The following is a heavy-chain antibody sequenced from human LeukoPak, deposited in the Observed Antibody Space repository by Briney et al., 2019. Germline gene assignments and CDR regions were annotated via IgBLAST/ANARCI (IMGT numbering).Heavy chain of an antibody. CDR1: GLTFISYA. V-gene: IGHV3-23*01. Sequence: GGSLRLSCAASGLTFISYAMSWVRQAPGKGLEWVSAISGSGGSTYYADSVKGRFTISRDNSKNTLYLQMNSLRAEDTAVYYCAKEKIGDRVPYFDYWGHGTLVTVSS. CDR2: ISGSGGST. J-gene: IGHJ4*01. D-gene: IGHD3-16*01. CDR3: AKEKIGDRVPYFDY.